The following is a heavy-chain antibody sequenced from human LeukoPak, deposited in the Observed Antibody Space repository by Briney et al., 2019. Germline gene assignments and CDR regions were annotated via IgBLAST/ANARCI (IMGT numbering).Heavy chain of an antibody. V-gene: IGHV3-33*01. Sequence: GGSLRLSCAASGFTFGGHVMHWVRQAPGKGLEWVAVIWYDGGNKYYAASVRGRFTISRDNSKNTVYLQMNSLRAEDTAVYYCATVGMVRGDPGVWGQGTTVTVSS. CDR1: GFTFGGHV. J-gene: IGHJ6*02. D-gene: IGHD3-10*01. CDR2: IWYDGGNK. CDR3: ATVGMVRGDPGV.